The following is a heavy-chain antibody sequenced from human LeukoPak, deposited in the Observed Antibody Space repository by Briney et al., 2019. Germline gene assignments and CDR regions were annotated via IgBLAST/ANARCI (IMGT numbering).Heavy chain of an antibody. Sequence: SETLSLTCTVSGGSISSDDYYWSWIRQPPGKGLEWVGFIYYSGSTYYIPSLKSRVTLSLDTSKNQFSLRLSSVTAADTAVYYCPRCPVSGWFDPWGQGTLVTVSS. J-gene: IGHJ5*02. V-gene: IGHV4-30-4*08. CDR2: IYYSGST. CDR3: PRCPVSGWFDP. CDR1: GGSISSDDYY.